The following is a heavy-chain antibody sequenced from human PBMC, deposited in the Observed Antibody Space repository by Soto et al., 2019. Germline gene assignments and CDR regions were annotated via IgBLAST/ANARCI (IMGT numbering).Heavy chain of an antibody. Sequence: SETLSLTCTVSGGSISSGGYYWSWIRQPPGKGLEWIGYIHYTGSTDYNPSLKSRLTISVDTSKNQFSLKLTSVAAADTAVYYCGGGGWSLDYWGQGTLVTVSS. CDR2: IHYTGST. CDR3: GGGGWSLDY. J-gene: IGHJ4*02. CDR1: GGSISSGGYY. V-gene: IGHV4-61*08. D-gene: IGHD2-15*01.